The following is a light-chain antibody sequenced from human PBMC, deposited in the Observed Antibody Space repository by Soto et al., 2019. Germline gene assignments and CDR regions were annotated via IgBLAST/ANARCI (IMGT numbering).Light chain of an antibody. CDR3: QQSYSAPRT. Sequence: DIQMTQSPSTLSGSVGDRVTITCRASQSISSYLNWYQPTPGKAPKLLIYAASSLQSGVPSRLSGSGSGTDFTLTINSLQPEDFATYYGQQSYSAPRTFGQGTKVDIK. CDR2: AAS. CDR1: QSISSY. J-gene: IGKJ1*01. V-gene: IGKV1-39*01.